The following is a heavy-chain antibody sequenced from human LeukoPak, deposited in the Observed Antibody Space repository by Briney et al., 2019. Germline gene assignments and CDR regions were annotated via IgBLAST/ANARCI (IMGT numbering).Heavy chain of an antibody. CDR3: AREGSSGYYFDY. J-gene: IGHJ4*02. CDR2: ISPSGGST. Sequence: GASVKVSCKAFGYTFTSNYMHWVRQALGQGPEWMGVISPSGGSTNYAQKFQGRVTITADKSTSTAYMELSSLRSEDTAVYYCAREGSSGYYFDYWGQGTLVTVSS. CDR1: GYTFTSNY. V-gene: IGHV1-46*01. D-gene: IGHD3-22*01.